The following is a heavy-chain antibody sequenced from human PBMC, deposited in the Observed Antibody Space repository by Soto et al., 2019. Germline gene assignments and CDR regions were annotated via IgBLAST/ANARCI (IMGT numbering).Heavy chain of an antibody. CDR3: AKVLEGYDFWSGYLTDYYYYGMDV. V-gene: IGHV3-30*18. J-gene: IGHJ6*02. Sequence: TGGSLRLSCAASGFTFSSYGMHWVRQAPGKGLEWVAVISYDGSNKYYADSVKGRFTISRDNSKNTLYLQMNSLRAEDTAVYYCAKVLEGYDFWSGYLTDYYYYGMDVWGQGTTVTVSS. CDR1: GFTFSSYG. D-gene: IGHD3-3*01. CDR2: ISYDGSNK.